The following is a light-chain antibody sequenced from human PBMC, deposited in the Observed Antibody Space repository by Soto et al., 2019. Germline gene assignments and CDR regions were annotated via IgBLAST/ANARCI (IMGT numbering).Light chain of an antibody. V-gene: IGLV1-40*01. CDR2: GNS. J-gene: IGLJ1*01. Sequence: QSVLTQPPSVSGAPGQRVTISCTGSSSNIGAGYDVHWYQQLPGTAPKLLIYGNSNRPSGVPDRFSGPKSGTSASLAITGLQAEDEADYYCQSYDSSLSALYVFGTGTQLTVL. CDR1: SSNIGAGYD. CDR3: QSYDSSLSALYV.